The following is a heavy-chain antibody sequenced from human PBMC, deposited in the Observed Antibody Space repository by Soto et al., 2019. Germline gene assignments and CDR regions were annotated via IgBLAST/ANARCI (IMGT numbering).Heavy chain of an antibody. CDR2: ITASADTT. CDR1: AFTFRSYA. Sequence: GGSLRLSCAASAFTFRSYAMSWVRQAPGKGLEWVSAITASADTTYYADSVKGRFTISRDNSKNTLYLRMNSLRAEDTAVYYCAKFISWRVSPDSCFDSLGLGAPVTVSS. J-gene: IGHJ4*02. CDR3: AKFISWRVSPDSCFDS. D-gene: IGHD3-10*01. V-gene: IGHV3-23*01.